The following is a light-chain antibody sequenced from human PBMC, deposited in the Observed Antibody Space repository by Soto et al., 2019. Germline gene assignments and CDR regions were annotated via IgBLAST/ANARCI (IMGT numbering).Light chain of an antibody. CDR1: SGDVGTYNV. Sequence: QSVLTQTASLSGSPGQSITISCTGTSGDVGTYNVVSWYQHHPGKAPKLIIYDDTKRPSGVSNHFSGSKSGKTASLIISGLQADDEAAYYCCSYAGTRTLIFGGGTKLTVL. CDR3: CSYAGTRTLI. CDR2: DDT. V-gene: IGLV2-23*01. J-gene: IGLJ2*01.